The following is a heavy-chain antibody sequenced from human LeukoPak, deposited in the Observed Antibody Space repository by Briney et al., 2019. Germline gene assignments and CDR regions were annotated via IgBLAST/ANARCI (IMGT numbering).Heavy chain of an antibody. J-gene: IGHJ4*02. CDR1: GFTFSSYS. D-gene: IGHD2-2*01. V-gene: IGHV3-21*01. CDR2: ISSSSSYI. CDR3: ARAPLHLAMYHYFDY. Sequence: PGGSLRLSCVVSGFTFSSYSVNWVRQSPGEGLEWVSYISSSSSYIHYADSVKGRFTISRDNAKKSLYLQMNSLRAEDTAVYYCARAPLHLAMYHYFDYWGQGTLVTVSS.